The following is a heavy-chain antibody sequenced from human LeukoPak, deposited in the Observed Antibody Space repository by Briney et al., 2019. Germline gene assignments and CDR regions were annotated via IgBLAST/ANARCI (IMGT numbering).Heavy chain of an antibody. V-gene: IGHV3-48*04. CDR2: ISSTSSTI. CDR3: ARPTGTIAAQGQIDY. CDR1: GFTFSSYS. Sequence: GGSLRLSCAASGFTFSSYSMNWVRQAPGKGLEWVSYISSTSSTIYYADSVKGRFTISRDNAKNSLYLQMNSLRAEDTAVYYCARPTGTIAAQGQIDYWGQGTLVTVSS. D-gene: IGHD1-1*01. J-gene: IGHJ4*02.